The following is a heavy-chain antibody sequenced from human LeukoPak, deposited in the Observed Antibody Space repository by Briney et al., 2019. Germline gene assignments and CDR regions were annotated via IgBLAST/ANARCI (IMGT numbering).Heavy chain of an antibody. V-gene: IGHV1-8*01. D-gene: IGHD2-2*01. J-gene: IGHJ4*02. CDR1: GYTFTSYD. CDR3: ARDRCSSTSCSSSDY. Sequence: ASVKVSCKASGYTFTSYDINRVRQATGQGLEWIGWMNPNSGNTGYAQKFQGRVTMTRNTSISTAYMELSSLRSEDTAVYYCARDRCSSTSCSSSDYWGQGTLVTVSS. CDR2: MNPNSGNT.